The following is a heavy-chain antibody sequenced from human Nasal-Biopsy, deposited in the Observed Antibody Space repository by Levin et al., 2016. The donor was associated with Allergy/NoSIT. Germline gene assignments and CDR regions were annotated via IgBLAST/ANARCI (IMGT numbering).Heavy chain of an antibody. CDR2: IIPIAGIT. D-gene: IGHD6-13*01. J-gene: IGHJ4*02. Sequence: SVKVSCKPSGDSFGSHSLSWVRQAPGRGLEWMGRIIPIAGITKYGQKFLDRITITADKSTTTIYMELTSLTFDDTAVYYCAREDGPTSTWFLKHFDSWGQGTLVTVSS. CDR3: AREDGPTSTWFLKHFDS. V-gene: IGHV1-69*04. CDR1: GDSFGSHS.